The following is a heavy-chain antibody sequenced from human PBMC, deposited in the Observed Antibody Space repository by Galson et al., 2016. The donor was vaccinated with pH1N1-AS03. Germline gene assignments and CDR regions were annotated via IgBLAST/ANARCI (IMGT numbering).Heavy chain of an antibody. D-gene: IGHD3-22*01. CDR1: GGTFSSSA. J-gene: IGHJ4*02. CDR3: ARPASDSSVYSVFDF. V-gene: IGHV1-69*13. CDR2: ILPGLGSA. Sequence: SVKVSCKASGGTFSSSAISWLRQAPGQGLEWMGGILPGLGSATYAQNLQGRVTITADESTTTAYMELSSLRSDDTAVYYCARPASDSSVYSVFDFWGQGTLVTVSS.